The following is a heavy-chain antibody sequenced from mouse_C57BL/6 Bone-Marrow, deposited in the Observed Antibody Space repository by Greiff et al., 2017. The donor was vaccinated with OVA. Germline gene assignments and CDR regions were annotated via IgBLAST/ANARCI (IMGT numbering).Heavy chain of an antibody. Sequence: QVQLQQSGAELARPGASVKLSCKASGYTFTSYGISWVKQRTGQGLEWIGEIYPRSGNTYYNEKFKGKATLTADKSSSTAYMELRSLTSEDSAVYFCARHYGRVPWYFDVWGTGTTVTVSA. V-gene: IGHV1-81*01. CDR3: ARHYGRVPWYFDV. CDR1: GYTFTSYG. J-gene: IGHJ1*03. CDR2: IYPRSGNT. D-gene: IGHD1-1*01.